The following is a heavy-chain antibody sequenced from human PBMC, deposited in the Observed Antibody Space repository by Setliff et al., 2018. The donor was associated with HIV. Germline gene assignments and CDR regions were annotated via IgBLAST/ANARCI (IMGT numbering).Heavy chain of an antibody. CDR3: VKGAGFYGDYTFDH. CDR1: GPSINIHY. V-gene: IGHV4-59*11. Sequence: SATLSLTCTVSGPSINIHYWSWIRQSPGKGFEWIGYIYSTGSTNYNPSLQSRVTISMVASRNQFSLKVTSVTAADTAVYYCVKGAGFYGDYTFDHWGQGRQVTVSS. J-gene: IGHJ4*02. CDR2: IYSTGST. D-gene: IGHD4-17*01.